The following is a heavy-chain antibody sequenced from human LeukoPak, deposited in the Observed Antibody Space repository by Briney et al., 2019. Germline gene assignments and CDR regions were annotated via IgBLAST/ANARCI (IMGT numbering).Heavy chain of an antibody. CDR2: IYYSGST. J-gene: IGHJ3*02. D-gene: IGHD1-14*01. Sequence: SETLSLTCTVPGGSISSDYWSWIRQPSGKGLEWIGYIYYSGSTNYNPSLKSRVTISVDTSKNKFSLKLSSVTAADTAVYYCARRTRLGAFDIWGQGTMVTISS. V-gene: IGHV4-59*08. CDR1: GGSISSDY. CDR3: ARRTRLGAFDI.